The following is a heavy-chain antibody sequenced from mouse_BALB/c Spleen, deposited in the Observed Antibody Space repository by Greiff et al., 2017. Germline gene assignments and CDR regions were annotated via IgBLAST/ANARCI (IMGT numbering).Heavy chain of an antibody. CDR3: ARDYRYDEAWFAY. V-gene: IGHV1-80*01. CDR2: IYPGDGDT. D-gene: IGHD2-14*01. J-gene: IGHJ3*01. CDR1: GYAFSSYW. Sequence: QVQLKQSGAELVRPGSSVKISCKASGYAFSSYWMNWVKQRPGQGLEWIGQIYPGDGDTNYNGKFKGKATLTADKSSSTAYMQLSSLTSEDSAVYFCARDYRYDEAWFAYWGQGTLVTVSA.